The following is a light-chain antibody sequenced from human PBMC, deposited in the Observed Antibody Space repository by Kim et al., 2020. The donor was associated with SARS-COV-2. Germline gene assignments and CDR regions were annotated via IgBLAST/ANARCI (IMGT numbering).Light chain of an antibody. CDR1: QSVNSSF. Sequence: ERASLPCRASQSVNSSFFAWYPRKPGEAPRLLIYGATSRGTGNPDRFSGSGTWTGFTLPISRLVPGDYAMYYCHQYGSSPSRYTLSKGNELEL. CDR3: HQYGSSPSRYT. J-gene: IGKJ2*01. CDR2: GAT. V-gene: IGKV3-20*01.